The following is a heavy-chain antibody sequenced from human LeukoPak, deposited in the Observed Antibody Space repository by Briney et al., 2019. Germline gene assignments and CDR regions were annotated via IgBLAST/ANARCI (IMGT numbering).Heavy chain of an antibody. J-gene: IGHJ5*02. Sequence: TETLSLTCAVYGGSFSGYYWSWIRQPPGKGLEWIGEINHSGSTNYNTSLKSRVTISVDTSKNQFSLKLSSVTAADTAVYYCARGTRHKGYCSSTSCKRNWFDPWGQGTLVTVSS. CDR2: INHSGST. V-gene: IGHV4-34*01. CDR3: ARGTRHKGYCSSTSCKRNWFDP. D-gene: IGHD2-2*01. CDR1: GGSFSGYY.